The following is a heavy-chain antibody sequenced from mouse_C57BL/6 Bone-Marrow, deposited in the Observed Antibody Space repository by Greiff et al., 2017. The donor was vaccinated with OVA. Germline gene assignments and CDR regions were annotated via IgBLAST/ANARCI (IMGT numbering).Heavy chain of an antibody. D-gene: IGHD1-1*01. CDR2: ISSGGSYT. Sequence: EVKLMESGGDLVKPGGSLKLSCAASGFTFSSYGMSWVRQTPDKRLEWVATISSGGSYTYYPDSVKGRFTISRDNAKNTLYLQMSSLKSEDTAMYYCARRPLGVVADYWGQGTTLTVSS. CDR3: ARRPLGVVADY. J-gene: IGHJ2*01. V-gene: IGHV5-6*02. CDR1: GFTFSSYG.